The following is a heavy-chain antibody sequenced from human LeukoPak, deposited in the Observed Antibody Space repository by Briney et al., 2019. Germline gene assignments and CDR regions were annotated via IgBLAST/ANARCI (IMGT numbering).Heavy chain of an antibody. D-gene: IGHD1-26*01. CDR2: ISSSSDYI. CDR3: ARDFIVGATVIEPLDY. CDR1: GFTFTTYS. Sequence: GGSLRLSCVASGFTFTTYSMNWVRQAPGKGLEWVSSISSSSDYIYYADSVKGRFTISRDNAKDSLYLQMHSLRADDTAVYFCARDFIVGATVIEPLDYWGQGTLVTVSS. J-gene: IGHJ4*02. V-gene: IGHV3-21*01.